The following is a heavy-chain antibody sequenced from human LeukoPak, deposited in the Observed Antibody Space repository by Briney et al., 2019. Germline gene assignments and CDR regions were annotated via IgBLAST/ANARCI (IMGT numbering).Heavy chain of an antibody. V-gene: IGHV5-51*01. CDR1: GYSFTTYW. CDR2: IYPDDSDS. CDR3: ARLGVVVTTPEYFDY. J-gene: IGHJ4*02. D-gene: IGHD2-21*02. Sequence: GESLKISCETSGYSFTTYWIGWVRQMPGTGLEWVGAIYPDDSDSRYSPSFQGQVVISADRSIRTAYLQWSSLKASDTAMYYCARLGVVVTTPEYFDYWGQGTLVTVSS.